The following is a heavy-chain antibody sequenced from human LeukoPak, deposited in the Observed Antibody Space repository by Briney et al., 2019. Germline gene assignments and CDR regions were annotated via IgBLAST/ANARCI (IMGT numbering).Heavy chain of an antibody. D-gene: IGHD3-10*01. CDR1: GFTFTSYA. J-gene: IGHJ6*02. Sequence: PGGSLRLSCAASGFTFTSYAMSWVRQAPGQGLEWVSSISGSGGGPYYADSVKGRFTISRDNFKNTVYLEMNSPRAEDTAVYYCVRGDYYSYYGMDVWGQGTSVTISS. CDR3: VRGDYYSYYGMDV. CDR2: ISGSGGGP. V-gene: IGHV3-23*01.